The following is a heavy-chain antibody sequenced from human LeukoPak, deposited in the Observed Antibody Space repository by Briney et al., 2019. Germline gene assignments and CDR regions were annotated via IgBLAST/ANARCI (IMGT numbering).Heavy chain of an antibody. D-gene: IGHD5-12*01. V-gene: IGHV3-74*01. CDR1: GFTFSNYW. CDR3: TRDGVATIWGIIDY. J-gene: IGHJ4*02. Sequence: GGSLRLSCAASGFTFSNYWMHWVRQAPGKGLVWVSRISSDESITSYADSVKGRFTISRDNAKNTLFLQMNGLRAEDTAVYYCTRDGVATIWGIIDYWGQGTLVTVSS. CDR2: ISSDESIT.